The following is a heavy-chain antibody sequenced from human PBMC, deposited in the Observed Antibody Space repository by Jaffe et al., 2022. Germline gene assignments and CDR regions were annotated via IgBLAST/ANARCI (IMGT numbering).Heavy chain of an antibody. CDR2: IRYDGSNK. V-gene: IGHV3-30*02. CDR1: GFTFSSYG. CDR3: AKDIQPEGLGTSPDY. D-gene: IGHD1-1*01. Sequence: QVQLVESGGGVVQPGGSLRLSCAASGFTFSSYGMHWVRQAPGKGLEWVAFIRYDGSNKYYADSVKGRFTISRDNSKNTLYLQMNSLRAEDTAVYYCAKDIQPEGLGTSPDYWGQGTLVTVSS. J-gene: IGHJ4*02.